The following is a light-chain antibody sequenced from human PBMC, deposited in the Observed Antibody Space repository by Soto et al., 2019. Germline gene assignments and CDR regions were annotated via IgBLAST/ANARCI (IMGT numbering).Light chain of an antibody. CDR1: SSDVGGYNY. J-gene: IGLJ1*01. CDR2: EVS. V-gene: IGLV2-14*01. CDR3: SSYTSSSTSYV. Sequence: QSALTQPASVSGSPGQSITISCTGTSSDVGGYNYVSWYQQHPGKAPKLMIYEVSNRPSGVSNRFSGSKSGNTASLTISGLQAEDEADYYCSSYTSSSTSYVFETGTKLTVL.